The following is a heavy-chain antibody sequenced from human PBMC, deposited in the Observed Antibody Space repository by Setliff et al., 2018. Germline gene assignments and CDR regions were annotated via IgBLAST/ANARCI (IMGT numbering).Heavy chain of an antibody. V-gene: IGHV4-39*07. Sequence: SETLSLTCTVSGGYIRNSSYYWGWIRQPPGKGLEWIGTIYYSGSTYHNPSLKSRVTISVDTSKNQFSLNLSSVTAADTAVYYCARLGFCSSGWHNTPYYFDDWGQGTLVTVSS. CDR2: IYYSGST. D-gene: IGHD6-19*01. CDR3: ARLGFCSSGWHNTPYYFDD. J-gene: IGHJ4*02. CDR1: GGYIRNSSYY.